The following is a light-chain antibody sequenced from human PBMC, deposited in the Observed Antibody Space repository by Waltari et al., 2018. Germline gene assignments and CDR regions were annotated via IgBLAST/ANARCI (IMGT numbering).Light chain of an antibody. CDR3: TSYTTSHTYV. J-gene: IGLJ1*01. Sequence: QSALTHPAPLSGSPGPSVPISCPGTSSDVGRSNSLSWFQQHPAKAPKLIIYEVTKRPSGVSSRFSGSKSGNTASLTISGLQAEDEADYYCTSYTTSHTYVFGTGTTVPVL. V-gene: IGLV2-14*01. CDR1: SSDVGRSNS. CDR2: EVT.